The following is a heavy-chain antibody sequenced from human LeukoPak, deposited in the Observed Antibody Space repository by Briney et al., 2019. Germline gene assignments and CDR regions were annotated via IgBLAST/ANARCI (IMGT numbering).Heavy chain of an antibody. D-gene: IGHD3-10*01. CDR3: AKEKGGIYYYGSGSYFDY. J-gene: IGHJ4*02. V-gene: IGHV3-9*01. Sequence: GGSLRLSCAASGFRFDDYGMHWVRQAPGKGLEWVSGISWNSDNMGYADSVKGRFTISRDNAKNSLYLQMNSLRSEDTALYYCAKEKGGIYYYGSGSYFDYWGQGTLVTVSS. CDR2: ISWNSDNM. CDR1: GFRFDDYG.